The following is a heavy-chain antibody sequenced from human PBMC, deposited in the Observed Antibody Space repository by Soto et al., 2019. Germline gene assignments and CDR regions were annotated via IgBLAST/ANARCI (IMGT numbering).Heavy chain of an antibody. CDR2: IYHSGST. V-gene: IGHV4-38-2*02. CDR3: ARELGSGHYYYYGMDV. Sequence: PSETLSLTCAVSGYSISSGYYWGWIRQPPGKGLEWIGSIYHSGSTYYNPPLKSRVTISVDTSKNQFSLKLSSVTAADTAVYYCARELGSGHYYYYGMDVWGQGTTVTVSS. J-gene: IGHJ6*02. CDR1: GYSISSGYY. D-gene: IGHD3-3*01.